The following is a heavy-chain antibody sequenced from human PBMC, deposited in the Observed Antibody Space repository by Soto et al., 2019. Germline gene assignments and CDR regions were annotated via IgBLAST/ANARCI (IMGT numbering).Heavy chain of an antibody. D-gene: IGHD1-26*01. CDR3: ARDRSRGPYYYYGMDV. V-gene: IGHV1-69*01. J-gene: IGHJ6*02. CDR2: TA. Sequence: TANYAQQFQGRVTITADESTSTAYMELSSLRSEDTAVYYCARDRSRGPYYYYGMDVWGQGTTVTVSS.